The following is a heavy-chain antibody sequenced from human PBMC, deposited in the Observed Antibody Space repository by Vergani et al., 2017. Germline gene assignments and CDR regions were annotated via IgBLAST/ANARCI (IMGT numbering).Heavy chain of an antibody. D-gene: IGHD6-13*01. Sequence: QVQLVESGGGLVKPGGSLRLSCAASGFTFSDYYMSWIRQAPGKGLEWVSYISSSGSTTYYADSVKGRFTISRDNAKNSLYLQMNSLRAEDTAVYYCASPLLESSSTTWACDIWGQGTMVTVSS. CDR2: ISSSGSTT. CDR1: GFTFSDYY. J-gene: IGHJ3*02. CDR3: ASPLLESSSTTWACDI. V-gene: IGHV3-11*01.